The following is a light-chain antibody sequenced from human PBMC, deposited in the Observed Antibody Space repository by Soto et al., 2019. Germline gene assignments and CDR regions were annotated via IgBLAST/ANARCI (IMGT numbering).Light chain of an antibody. Sequence: ALTQPRSVSGSPGQSVTISCTGTSSDVGGYNYVSWYQQHPGKAPKLMIYDVSKRPSGVPDRFSGSKSGNTASLTISGLQAEDEADYYCCSYAGIHVVFGGGTKLTVL. CDR1: SSDVGGYNY. CDR3: CSYAGIHVV. V-gene: IGLV2-11*01. CDR2: DVS. J-gene: IGLJ2*01.